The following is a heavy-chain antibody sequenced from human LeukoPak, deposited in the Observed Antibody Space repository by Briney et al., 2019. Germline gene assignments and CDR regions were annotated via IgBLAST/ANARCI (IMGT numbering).Heavy chain of an antibody. J-gene: IGHJ4*02. Sequence: PGGSLRLSCAASGFTFSSYAMSWVRQAPGRGLEWVSAISGSGGSTYYADSVKGRFTISRDNSKNTLYLQMNSLRAEDSAVYYCVVVVWRSFDYWGQGPLVTVSS. CDR3: VVVVWRSFDY. CDR2: ISGSGGST. CDR1: GFTFSSYA. D-gene: IGHD2-15*01. V-gene: IGHV3-23*01.